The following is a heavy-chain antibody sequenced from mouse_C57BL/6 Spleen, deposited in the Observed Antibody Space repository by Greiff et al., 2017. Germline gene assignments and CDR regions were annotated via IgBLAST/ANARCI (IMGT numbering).Heavy chain of an antibody. V-gene: IGHV1-76*01. Sequence: VQLQQSGAELVRPGASVKLSCKASGYTFTDYYINWVKQRPGQGLEWIARIYPGSGNTYYNEKFKGKATLTAEKSSSTAYMQLSSLTSEDSAVYFCARSSLYGSSYDCDYWGQGTTLTVSS. J-gene: IGHJ2*01. CDR3: ARSSLYGSSYDCDY. D-gene: IGHD1-1*01. CDR1: GYTFTDYY. CDR2: IYPGSGNT.